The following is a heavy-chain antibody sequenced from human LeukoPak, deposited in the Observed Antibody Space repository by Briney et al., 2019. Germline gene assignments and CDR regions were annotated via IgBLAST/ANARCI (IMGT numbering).Heavy chain of an antibody. CDR2: IYYSGSI. CDR3: ARVLLQGPRDWFDP. Sequence: SETPSLTCTVSGGSISSYYWSWIRQPPGKGLEWIGYIYYSGSINYNPSLKSRVTISVDTSKNQFSLKLSSVTAADTAVYYCARVLLQGPRDWFDPWGQGTLVTVSS. D-gene: IGHD2-15*01. V-gene: IGHV4-59*01. CDR1: GGSISSYY. J-gene: IGHJ5*02.